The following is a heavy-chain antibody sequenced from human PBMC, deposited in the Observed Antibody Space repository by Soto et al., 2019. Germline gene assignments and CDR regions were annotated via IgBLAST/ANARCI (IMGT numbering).Heavy chain of an antibody. CDR1: GFTFSSYW. J-gene: IGHJ4*02. V-gene: IGHV3-74*01. CDR2: INSDGSST. D-gene: IGHD5-18*01. Sequence: SGGSLRLSCAASGFTFSSYWMHWVRQAPGKGLVWVSRINSDGSSTSYADSVKGRFTISRDNAKNTLYLQMNSLRAEDTAVYYCASIQLWDPIDYWGQGTLVTVSS. CDR3: ASIQLWDPIDY.